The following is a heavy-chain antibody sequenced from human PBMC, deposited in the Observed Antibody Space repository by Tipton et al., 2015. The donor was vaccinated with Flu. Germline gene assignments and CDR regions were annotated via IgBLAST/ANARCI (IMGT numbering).Heavy chain of an antibody. CDR2: MNPNSGNT. CDR3: GRAYSSRWYYYYGMDV. J-gene: IGHJ6*02. D-gene: IGHD6-13*01. CDR1: GYTFASYD. V-gene: IGHV1-8*01. Sequence: QVQLVQSGAEVKKPGASVKVSCKASGYTFASYDINWVRQATGQELEWMGWMNPNSGNTGYAQKFQGRVTMTRNTSISTAYMELSSLRSGGTAVYFCGRAYSSRWYYYYGMDVWGQGTTVTVSS.